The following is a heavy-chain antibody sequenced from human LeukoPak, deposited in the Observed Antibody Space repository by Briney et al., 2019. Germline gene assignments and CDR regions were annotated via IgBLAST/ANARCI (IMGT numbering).Heavy chain of an antibody. V-gene: IGHV4-4*07. D-gene: IGHD3-22*01. CDR1: GGSISSYY. Sequence: SETLSLTCTVSGGSISSYYRSWIRQPAGKGLEWMWRIYTSGSTNYNPSLKSRVTISVDKSKNQFSLKLSSVTGADTAVYYCARDRYRHYYDSSGYLGDYYFDYWGQGTLATVSS. CDR3: ARDRYRHYYDSSGYLGDYYFDY. J-gene: IGHJ4*02. CDR2: IYTSGST.